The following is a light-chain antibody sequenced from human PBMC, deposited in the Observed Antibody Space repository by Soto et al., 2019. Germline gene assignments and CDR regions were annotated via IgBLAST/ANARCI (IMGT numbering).Light chain of an antibody. V-gene: IGKV1-5*03. CDR1: QSISAW. CDR2: KAS. J-gene: IGKJ5*01. CDR3: QQYSALPMT. Sequence: DIQMTQSPSTLSASVGDRVTITCRASQSISAWLAWYQQKPGKAPKLLIYKASTLETGVPSRFSGSGSGTEFTLTISTLQPDDFGVYFCQQYSALPMTFGQGTRLEIK.